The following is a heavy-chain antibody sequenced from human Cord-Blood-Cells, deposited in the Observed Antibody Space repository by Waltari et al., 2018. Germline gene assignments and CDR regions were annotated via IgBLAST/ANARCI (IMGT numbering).Heavy chain of an antibody. D-gene: IGHD3-22*01. CDR3: ARLYYYDSSGYYNWFDP. V-gene: IGHV1-69*01. Sequence: QVQLVQSGAEVKKPGSSVKVSCKASGGTFSSYAISWVRQAPGQGLEWMGGIIPIFGTANYAQKVQGRVTITADESTSTAYMELSSLRSEDTAVYYCARLYYYDSSGYYNWFDPWGQGTLVTVSS. CDR1: GGTFSSYA. J-gene: IGHJ5*02. CDR2: IIPIFGTA.